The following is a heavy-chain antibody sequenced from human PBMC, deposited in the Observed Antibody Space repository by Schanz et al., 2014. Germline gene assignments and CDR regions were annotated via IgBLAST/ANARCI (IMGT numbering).Heavy chain of an antibody. Sequence: VQLVESGGGLVQPGGSLRLSCAASGFIFSNSWMSWVRQAPGKGLEWVAVISDDGSNHYYPDSVKGRFTISRDSTKNTLCLQMYSLGADDEAIDFCANDAAYYDNVIFPDHWGQGTVXTVSS. CDR1: GFIFSNSW. V-gene: IGHV3-30*18. CDR3: ANDAAYYDNVIFPDH. J-gene: IGHJ4*02. D-gene: IGHD3-22*01. CDR2: ISDDGSNH.